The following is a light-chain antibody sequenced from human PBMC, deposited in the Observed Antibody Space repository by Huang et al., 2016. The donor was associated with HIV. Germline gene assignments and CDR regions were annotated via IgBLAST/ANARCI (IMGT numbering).Light chain of an antibody. Sequence: ETVMTQSPAVLSVSPGERATLPCRASQSITTNLAWYQQKPGQAPRLLIYSASTRATGGPARFSGSGSGTEFTLTISSLQSEDFAVYYCQQSHDWPPLTFGGGTKVEIK. CDR1: QSITTN. J-gene: IGKJ4*01. CDR3: QQSHDWPPLT. V-gene: IGKV3-15*01. CDR2: SAS.